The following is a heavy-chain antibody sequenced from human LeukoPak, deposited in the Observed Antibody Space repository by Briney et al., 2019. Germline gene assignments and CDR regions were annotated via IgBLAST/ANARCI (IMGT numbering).Heavy chain of an antibody. Sequence: GGSLRLSCAVSGFTFSSYWMHWVRQAPGKGLVWVSRINSDGSSTSYADSVKGRFTISRDNAKNTLYLQMNSLRAEDTAVYHCAGERSDMIGDWGQGTLVTVSS. CDR1: GFTFSSYW. D-gene: IGHD3-16*01. J-gene: IGHJ4*02. CDR2: INSDGSST. CDR3: AGERSDMIGD. V-gene: IGHV3-74*01.